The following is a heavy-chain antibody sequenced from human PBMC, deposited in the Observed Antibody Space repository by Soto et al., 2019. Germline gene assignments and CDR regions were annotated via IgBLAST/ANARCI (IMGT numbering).Heavy chain of an antibody. V-gene: IGHV4-59*08. CDR2: IYYSGST. CDR3: ARLYGSGSPRGGYYYGMDV. J-gene: IGHJ6*02. CDR1: GGSISSYY. Sequence: QVQLQESGPGLVKPSETLSLTCTVSGGSISSYYWSWIRQPPGKGLEWIGYIYYSGSTNYYPSLKSRVTISVDTSKNQFSLKLSSVTAADTAVYYCARLYGSGSPRGGYYYGMDVWGQGTTVTVSS. D-gene: IGHD3-10*01.